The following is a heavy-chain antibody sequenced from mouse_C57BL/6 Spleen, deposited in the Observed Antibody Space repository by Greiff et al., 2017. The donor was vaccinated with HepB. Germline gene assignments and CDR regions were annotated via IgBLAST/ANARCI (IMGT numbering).Heavy chain of an antibody. CDR3: TALWDRGYYAMDY. CDR1: GFTFSNYW. CDR2: IRLKSDNYAT. V-gene: IGHV6-3*01. J-gene: IGHJ4*01. D-gene: IGHD1-1*02. Sequence: LQQSGGGLVQPGGSMKLSCVASGFTFSNYWMNWVRQSPEKGLEWVAQIRLKSDNYATHYAESVKGRFTISRDDSKSSVYLQMNNLRAEDTGIYYCTALWDRGYYAMDYWGQGTSVTVSS.